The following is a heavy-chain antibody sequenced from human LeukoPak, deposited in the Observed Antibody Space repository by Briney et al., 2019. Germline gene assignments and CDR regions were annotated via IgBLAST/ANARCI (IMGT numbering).Heavy chain of an antibody. CDR2: MNPNSGNT. CDR3: ARGNIAVPGTPYYFEY. V-gene: IGHV1-8*01. J-gene: IGHJ4*02. D-gene: IGHD6-19*01. CDR1: RYTFSSSD. Sequence: GASVKVSCKASRYTFSSSDINWVRQATGQGLEWMGWMNPNSGNTYYAQRFQGRVTMTRDTSISTAYMEVSSLRSEDTAVYYCARGNIAVPGTPYYFEYWGQGTLVTVSS.